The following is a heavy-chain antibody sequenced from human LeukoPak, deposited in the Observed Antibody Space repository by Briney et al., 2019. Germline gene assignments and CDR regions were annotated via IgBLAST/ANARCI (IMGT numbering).Heavy chain of an antibody. CDR1: GFAFRSHA. CDR2: IRYDGSKK. V-gene: IGHV3-30*02. J-gene: IGHJ4*02. Sequence: GGSLRLSCTASGFAFRSHAMHWVRQAPGKGLEWVAFIRYDGSKKFYADSVKGRFTISRDNSKNTLYLQMYSLRAEDTAVYYCARAPGGVQNYWGQGTLVTVSS. CDR3: ARAPGGVQNY. D-gene: IGHD2-8*01.